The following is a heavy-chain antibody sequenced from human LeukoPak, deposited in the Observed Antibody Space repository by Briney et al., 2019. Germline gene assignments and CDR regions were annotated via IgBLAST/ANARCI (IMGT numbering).Heavy chain of an antibody. Sequence: GGSLRLSCAASGFTFSDYGMHWVRQAPGKGLEWVAVISFDGSDKNYADSVKGRFTISRDNSKDTLYLQMNSLRVEDTAVYYCAKGAISTIFDYWGQGTQVTVSS. J-gene: IGHJ4*02. CDR1: GFTFSDYG. CDR2: ISFDGSDK. CDR3: AKGAISTIFDY. V-gene: IGHV3-30*18. D-gene: IGHD3-9*01.